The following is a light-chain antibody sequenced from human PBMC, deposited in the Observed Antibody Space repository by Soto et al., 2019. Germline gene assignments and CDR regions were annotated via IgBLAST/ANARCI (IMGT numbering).Light chain of an antibody. J-gene: IGKJ5*01. CDR2: AAS. CDR1: QSVSNNY. V-gene: IGKV3-20*01. CDR3: QQSSSSPIT. Sequence: EIVLTQTPGTLSLSPGERATLSCRASQSVSNNYLAWYQQKPGQAPRLLMSAASSRATGIPGRFSGSGSGTDFTLTISRLEAEDFAVYYCQQSSSSPITFGQGTRLEVK.